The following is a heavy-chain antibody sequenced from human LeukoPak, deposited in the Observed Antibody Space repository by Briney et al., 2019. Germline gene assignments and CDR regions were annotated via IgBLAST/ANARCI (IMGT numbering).Heavy chain of an antibody. J-gene: IGHJ5*02. CDR3: ARDAYCSSTSCTYNWFDP. Sequence: GGSLRLSCAASGFTFGSYSMNWVRQAPGKGLEWVAVISYDGSNKYYADSVKGRFTISRDNSKKTLYLQMNSLRAEDTAVYYCARDAYCSSTSCTYNWFDPWGQGTLVTVSS. CDR2: ISYDGSNK. V-gene: IGHV3-30*03. CDR1: GFTFGSYS. D-gene: IGHD2-2*01.